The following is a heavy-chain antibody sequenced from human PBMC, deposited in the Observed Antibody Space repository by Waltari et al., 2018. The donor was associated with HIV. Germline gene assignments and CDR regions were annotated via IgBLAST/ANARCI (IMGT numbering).Heavy chain of an antibody. CDR1: GITLSTYA. V-gene: IGHV1-3*01. D-gene: IGHD6-19*01. CDR3: ASEQYSSDWYDNH. Sequence: QVQLVQSGAEVKKPGASVKVSCKASGITLSTYALHWVRQAPGQRLDGMGWINVGNGNSDDSQKFQGRVTITRDKSASTAYMELSGLRSEDTAVYYCASEQYSSDWYDNHWGQGTLVTVSS. J-gene: IGHJ5*02. CDR2: INVGNGNS.